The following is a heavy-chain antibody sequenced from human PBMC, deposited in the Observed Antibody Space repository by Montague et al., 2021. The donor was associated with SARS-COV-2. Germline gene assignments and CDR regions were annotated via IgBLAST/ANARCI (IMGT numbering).Heavy chain of an antibody. CDR3: AKGRGTCGRDF. D-gene: IGHD2-8*02. CDR2: INGGGGST. V-gene: IGHV3-23*01. CDR1: GFTVSTAV. Sequence: SLRLSCAASGFTVSTAVVSWVRQAPGKGLEWVSSINGGGGSTYYADSMRGRFTISRDNSKNTLYLQMNSLRAEDTAIYYCAKGRGTCGRDFWGQGTLVTVSS. J-gene: IGHJ4*01.